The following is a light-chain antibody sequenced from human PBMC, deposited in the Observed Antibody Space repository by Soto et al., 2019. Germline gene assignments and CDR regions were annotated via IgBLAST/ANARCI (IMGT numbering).Light chain of an antibody. CDR3: CSYAGSYPYV. CDR2: DVS. Sequence: QSALTQPRSVSWSPGQSVTISCTGTSSDVGGYNYVSWYQQQPGKAPKLMIYDVSKRPSGVPDRFSGSKSGNTASLTISGLQAEDEADYYFCSYAGSYPYVFGTGTKVTVL. J-gene: IGLJ1*01. V-gene: IGLV2-11*01. CDR1: SSDVGGYNY.